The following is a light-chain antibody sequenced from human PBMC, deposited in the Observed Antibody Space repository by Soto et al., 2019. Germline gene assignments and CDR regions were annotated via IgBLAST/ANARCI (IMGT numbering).Light chain of an antibody. CDR2: GAS. Sequence: EIVLTQSPGTLSLSPGERATLSCRASQSVSSSYLAWYQQKPGQAPRLLIYGASSRATGIPDRFSGSGSGTDFTLTXXXXXXXXFAVYYCQQYXSXXPTFGQ. CDR1: QSVSSSY. CDR3: QQYXSXXPT. J-gene: IGKJ1*01. V-gene: IGKV3-20*01.